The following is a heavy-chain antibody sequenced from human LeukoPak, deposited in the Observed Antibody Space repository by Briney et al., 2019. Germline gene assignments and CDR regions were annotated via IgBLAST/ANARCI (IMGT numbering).Heavy chain of an antibody. CDR3: ARSSYYYDSSGYYGY. J-gene: IGHJ4*02. CDR2: INPNSGGT. D-gene: IGHD3-22*01. V-gene: IGHV1-2*02. Sequence: GASVKVSCKASGYTFTGYYMHWVRQAPGQGLEWMGWINPNSGGTNYAQKLQGRVTMTTDTSTSTAYMELRSLRSDDTAVYYCARSSYYYDSSGYYGYWGQGTLVTVSS. CDR1: GYTFTGYY.